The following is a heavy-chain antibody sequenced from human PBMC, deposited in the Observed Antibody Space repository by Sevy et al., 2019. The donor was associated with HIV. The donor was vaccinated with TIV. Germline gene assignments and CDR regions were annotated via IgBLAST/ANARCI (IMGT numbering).Heavy chain of an antibody. V-gene: IGHV3-33*06. CDR1: GFAFSDYG. J-gene: IGHJ4*02. D-gene: IGHD3-3*01. Sequence: EGSLRLSCVASGFAFSDYGMHWVRQAPGKGLEWVAVIWYDGNNQHYADSVRGRFTISRDNSKNTLYLQLSSLRAEDTAVYYCAKPTKRYYDFWSGYYWGQGTLVTVSS. CDR2: IWYDGNNQ. CDR3: AKPTKRYYDFWSGYY.